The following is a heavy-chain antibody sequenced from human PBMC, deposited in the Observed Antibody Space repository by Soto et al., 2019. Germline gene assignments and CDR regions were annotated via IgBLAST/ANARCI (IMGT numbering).Heavy chain of an antibody. CDR1: GGTFSSYA. CDR3: ATAPKRSYGYYYGMDV. Sequence: ASVKVSCKAPGGTFSSYAISWVRQAPGQGLEWMGGIIPIFGTANYAQKFQGRVTITADESTSTAYMELSSLRSEDTAVYYCATAPKRSYGYYYGMDVWGQGTTVTVSS. CDR2: IIPIFGTA. D-gene: IGHD5-18*01. V-gene: IGHV1-69*13. J-gene: IGHJ6*02.